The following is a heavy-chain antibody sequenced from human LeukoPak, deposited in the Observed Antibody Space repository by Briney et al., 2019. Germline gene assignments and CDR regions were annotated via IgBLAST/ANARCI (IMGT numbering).Heavy chain of an antibody. V-gene: IGHV4-34*01. J-gene: IGHJ6*03. CDR1: GGSFSGYY. Sequence: SETLSLTCAVYGGSFSGYYWSWIRQPPGKGLEWIGEINHSGSTNYNPSLKSRVTISVDTSKNQFSLKLSSVTAADTAVYYCARSLGGRWLQFSWGYYYYMDVWGKGTTVTISS. CDR2: INHSGST. D-gene: IGHD5-24*01. CDR3: ARSLGGRWLQFSWGYYYYMDV.